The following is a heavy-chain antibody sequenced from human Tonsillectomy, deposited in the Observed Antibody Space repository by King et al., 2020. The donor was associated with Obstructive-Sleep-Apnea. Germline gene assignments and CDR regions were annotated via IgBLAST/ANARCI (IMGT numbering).Heavy chain of an antibody. D-gene: IGHD3-9*01. J-gene: IGHJ4*02. CDR1: GFTFSDYY. CDR2: ISTDSIYT. Sequence: VQLVQSGGGLVKPGGSLRLSCAASGFTFSDYYMSWIRQAPGKGLEWVSYISTDSIYTNYADSVKGRFTISRDNARNSLYLQMNSRGAEDTAVYYCARGRLGGLRYFDWLLFFVYWGQGTLVTVSS. CDR3: ARGRLGGLRYFDWLLFFVY. V-gene: IGHV3-11*06.